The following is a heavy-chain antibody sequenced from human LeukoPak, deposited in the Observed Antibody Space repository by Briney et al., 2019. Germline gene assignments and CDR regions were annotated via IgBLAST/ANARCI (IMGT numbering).Heavy chain of an antibody. CDR3: ARDLARSANYYGMDV. V-gene: IGHV3-23*01. D-gene: IGHD3-16*01. CDR2: ISGSGGST. Sequence: GGSLRLSCAASGFPFSSFAMSWVRQAPVKGLEWVSAISGSGGSTYYADSVKGRFTISRDNSKNTLYLQMNSLRAEDTAVYYCARDLARSANYYGMDVWGQGTTVTVSS. J-gene: IGHJ6*02. CDR1: GFPFSSFA.